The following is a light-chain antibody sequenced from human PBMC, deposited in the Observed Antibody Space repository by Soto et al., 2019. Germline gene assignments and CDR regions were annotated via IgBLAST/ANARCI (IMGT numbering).Light chain of an antibody. V-gene: IGKV2-24*01. CDR3: MQVTHLLS. Sequence: DIVLTQTPLSSPVTLGQPASISCRSSQSIVNSDGNTYLSWLQQRPGQPPRLLIYKISNRVSGVPDRFSGSGAGTDFTLKISRLEAEDVGVYYCMQVTHLLSFGGGTKVEI. J-gene: IGKJ4*01. CDR2: KIS. CDR1: QSIVNSDGNTY.